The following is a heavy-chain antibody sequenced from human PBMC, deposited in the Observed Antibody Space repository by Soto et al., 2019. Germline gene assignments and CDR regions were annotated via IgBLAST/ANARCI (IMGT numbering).Heavy chain of an antibody. Sequence: PGGSLRLSCVPSAFSFSSYAMNWVRQAPGQGMEWVSGISGSGGTTFYADSVKGRFTISRENSKNTLYLQMNSLRAEDTAVYYCAKDLGYTSSWYYALHIWGQGTMVTVSS. V-gene: IGHV3-23*01. CDR2: ISGSGGTT. CDR3: AKDLGYTSSWYYALHI. CDR1: AFSFSSYA. J-gene: IGHJ3*02. D-gene: IGHD6-13*01.